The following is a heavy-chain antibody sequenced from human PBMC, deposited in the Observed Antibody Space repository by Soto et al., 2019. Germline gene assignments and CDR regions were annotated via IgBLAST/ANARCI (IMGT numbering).Heavy chain of an antibody. J-gene: IGHJ6*03. CDR3: ARVGGSGSFYYYYYMDV. Sequence: GGSLRLSCAASRFTVSSNYMSWVRQAPGKGLEWVSVIYSGGSTYYADSVKGRFTISRDNSKNTLYLQMNSLRAEDTAVYYCARVGGSGSFYYYYYMDVWGKGTTVTVSS. CDR2: IYSGGST. D-gene: IGHD3-10*01. CDR1: RFTVSSNY. V-gene: IGHV3-66*01.